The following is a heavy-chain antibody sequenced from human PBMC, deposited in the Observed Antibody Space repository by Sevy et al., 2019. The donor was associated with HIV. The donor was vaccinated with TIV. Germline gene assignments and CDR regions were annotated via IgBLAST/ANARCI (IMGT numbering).Heavy chain of an antibody. CDR3: AGARYDTSGSFDAFDI. D-gene: IGHD3-22*01. CDR2: IFGSGDVT. Sequence: GGSLRLSCAASGFIFSNYNMNWVRQAPGKGLEWVSTIFGSGDVTYYADSVKGRFTISRDKSKNTLYLQMHSLRAEDTAVYYCAGARYDTSGSFDAFDIWGQGTMVTVSS. J-gene: IGHJ3*02. CDR1: GFIFSNYN. V-gene: IGHV3-23*01.